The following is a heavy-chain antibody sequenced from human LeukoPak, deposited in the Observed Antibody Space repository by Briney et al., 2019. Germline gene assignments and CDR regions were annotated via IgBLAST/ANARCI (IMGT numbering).Heavy chain of an antibody. CDR1: GYSISSGYY. CDR2: IYHSGST. Sequence: SETLSLTCAVSGYSISSGYYCGWIRQPPRKGLEWIGSIYHSGSTYYNPSLKSRVTISVDTSKNQFSLKLSSVTAADTAVYYCARPTGLYYFDYWGQGTLVTVSS. D-gene: IGHD4-11*01. V-gene: IGHV4-38-2*01. CDR3: ARPTGLYYFDY. J-gene: IGHJ4*02.